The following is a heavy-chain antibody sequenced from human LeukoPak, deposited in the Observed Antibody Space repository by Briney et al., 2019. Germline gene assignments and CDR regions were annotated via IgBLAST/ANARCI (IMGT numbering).Heavy chain of an antibody. J-gene: IGHJ4*02. CDR1: GASISRSSYY. CDR3: ASVSIVDRQLDY. D-gene: IGHD6-6*01. CDR2: MYYSGST. Sequence: PSETLSLTXTVSGASISRSSYYWGWIRQPPGKGLEWIGSMYYSGSTYYNPSLKSRVTISVDTSKNQFSLRLRSVTAADTAVYYCASVSIVDRQLDYWGQGTLVTVSS. V-gene: IGHV4-39*01.